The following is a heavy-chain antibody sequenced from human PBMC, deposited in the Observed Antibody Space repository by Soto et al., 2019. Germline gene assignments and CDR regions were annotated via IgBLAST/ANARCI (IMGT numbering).Heavy chain of an antibody. D-gene: IGHD6-19*01. Sequence: LSLTCAVSGYSISSGYYWGWIRQPPGKGLEWIGSIYHSGSTYYNPSLKSRVTISVDTSKNQFSLKLSSVTAADTAVYYCARVGSEQWLGYYYYYGMDVWGQGTTVTVS. CDR1: GYSISSGYY. CDR2: IYHSGST. J-gene: IGHJ6*02. CDR3: ARVGSEQWLGYYYYYGMDV. V-gene: IGHV4-38-2*01.